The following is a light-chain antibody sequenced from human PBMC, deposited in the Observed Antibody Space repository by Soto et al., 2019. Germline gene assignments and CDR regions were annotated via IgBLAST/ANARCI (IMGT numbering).Light chain of an antibody. V-gene: IGLV2-14*01. CDR2: EVT. CDR3: SSKTSSTYVV. J-gene: IGLJ2*01. Sequence: QSALTQPASVSGSPGQSITISCTGSSSDVGGYKYVSWYQLHPGKAPKLMIYEVTNRPSGVSDRFSGSKSGNTASLTISGLQAEDEADYYCSSKTSSTYVVFGGGTKLTVL. CDR1: SSDVGGYKY.